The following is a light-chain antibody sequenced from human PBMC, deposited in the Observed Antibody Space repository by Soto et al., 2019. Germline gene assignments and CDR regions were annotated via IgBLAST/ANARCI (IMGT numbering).Light chain of an antibody. J-gene: IGKJ4*01. CDR3: QQVHSWALA. Sequence: IPLTQSPSSLSASVGDRVTITCRASQDINSRLAWYQQKPGKAPKLLIYLTSTSQSGVPSRFSGSGSGTDFTLTISSLQPDDFATYHCQQVHSWALAFGGGIKVEIK. V-gene: IGKV1-9*01. CDR2: LTS. CDR1: QDINSR.